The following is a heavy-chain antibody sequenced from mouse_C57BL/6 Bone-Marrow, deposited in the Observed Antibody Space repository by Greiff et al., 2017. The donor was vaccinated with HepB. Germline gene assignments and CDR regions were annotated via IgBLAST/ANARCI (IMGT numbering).Heavy chain of an antibody. CDR1: GYTFTNYD. D-gene: IGHD3-2*02. CDR3: ARGGTAQALFAY. CDR2: IYPRDGTS. J-gene: IGHJ3*01. Sequence: VQLQQSGPELVKPGTSVKLSCKASGYTFTNYDINWMKQRPGQGLEWIGWIYPRDGTSKYHEKFKGKATLTVDTSSSTTYMEFHSLTSEDSAVYFCARGGTAQALFAYWGQGALVTVSA. V-gene: IGHV1-85*01.